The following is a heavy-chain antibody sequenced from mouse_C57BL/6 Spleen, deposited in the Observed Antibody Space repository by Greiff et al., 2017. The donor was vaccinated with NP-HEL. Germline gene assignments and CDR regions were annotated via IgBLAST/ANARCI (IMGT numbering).Heavy chain of an antibody. CDR2: ISSGGDYI. D-gene: IGHD2-4*01. V-gene: IGHV5-9-1*02. Sequence: EVQLVESGEGLVKPGGSLKLSCAASGFSFSSYAMSWVRQTPEKRLEWVAYISSGGDYIYYADTVKGRFTISRDTARNTLYLQLSCLKSEDTAMYYCTRGYYDYGGGDWYFDVWGTGTTVTVSS. CDR3: TRGYYDYGGGDWYFDV. J-gene: IGHJ1*03. CDR1: GFSFSSYA.